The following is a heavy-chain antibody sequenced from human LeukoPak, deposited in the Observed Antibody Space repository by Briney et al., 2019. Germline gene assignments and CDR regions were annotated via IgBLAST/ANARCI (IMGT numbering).Heavy chain of an antibody. CDR3: ARGHYDMDV. J-gene: IGHJ6*02. CDR1: GGSFSGYY. V-gene: IGHV4-34*01. CDR2: INHSGNT. Sequence: SETLSLTCAVYGGSFSGYYWNWIRQPPGKGLEWIGEINHSGNTKYNPSLKSRVTISVDTSKNQFSLKLSSVTAADTAVYYCARGHYDMDVWGQGTTVTVSS.